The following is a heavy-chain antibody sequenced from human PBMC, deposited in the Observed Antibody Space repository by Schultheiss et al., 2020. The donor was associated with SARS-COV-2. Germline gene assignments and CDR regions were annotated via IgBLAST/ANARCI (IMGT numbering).Heavy chain of an antibody. CDR1: GYTFTGYY. J-gene: IGHJ6*02. Sequence: ASVKVSCKASGYTFTGYYIHWVRQAPGQGLEWMGWISADNGNTNYAQKFQGRVTMTTDTSTSTAYMELSSLRSEDTAVYYCARGGFWGGGGMDVWGQGTTVTVSS. V-gene: IGHV1-18*04. CDR3: ARGGFWGGGGMDV. D-gene: IGHD7-27*01. CDR2: ISADNGNT.